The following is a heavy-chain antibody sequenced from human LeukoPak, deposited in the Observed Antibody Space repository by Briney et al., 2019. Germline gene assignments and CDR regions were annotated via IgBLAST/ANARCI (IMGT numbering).Heavy chain of an antibody. Sequence: VSVKVSCKVSGYTLTELSMHWVRQAPGKGLEWMGGFDPEDGETIYAQKFQGRVTMTEDTSTDTAYMELSSLRSEDTAVYYCATVPHYDSSGYYPPDGWGQGTLVTVSS. CDR3: ATVPHYDSSGYYPPDG. D-gene: IGHD3-22*01. J-gene: IGHJ4*02. V-gene: IGHV1-24*01. CDR1: GYTLTELS. CDR2: FDPEDGET.